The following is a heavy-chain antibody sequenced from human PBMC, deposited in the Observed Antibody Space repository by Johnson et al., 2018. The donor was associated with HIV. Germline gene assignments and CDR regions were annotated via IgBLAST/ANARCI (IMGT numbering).Heavy chain of an antibody. CDR1: GFTVSSNY. D-gene: IGHD3-22*01. V-gene: IGHV3-66*01. CDR3: ARGNITMIVGTSYAFDI. J-gene: IGHJ3*02. CDR2: IYSGGST. Sequence: VQLVESGGGLVQPGGSLRLSCAASGFTVSSNYMSWVRQAPGKGLEWVSVIYSGGSTYYADSVKGRFTISRDNSKNTLYLQMNSLRAEDTAVYYCARGNITMIVGTSYAFDIWGQGTMVTVSS.